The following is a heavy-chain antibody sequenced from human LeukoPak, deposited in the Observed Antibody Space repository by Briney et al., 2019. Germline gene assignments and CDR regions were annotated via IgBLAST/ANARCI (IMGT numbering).Heavy chain of an antibody. CDR1: GYTFTGYY. CDR2: INPNSGGT. CDR3: ARDRRGTGNSFDY. Sequence: ASVKVSRKASGYTFTGYYMHWVRQAPGQGLEWMGWINPNSGGTNYAQKFQGRVTMTRDTSISTAYMELSRLRSDDTAVYYCARDRRGTGNSFDYWGQGTLVTVSS. J-gene: IGHJ4*02. V-gene: IGHV1-2*02. D-gene: IGHD2-8*02.